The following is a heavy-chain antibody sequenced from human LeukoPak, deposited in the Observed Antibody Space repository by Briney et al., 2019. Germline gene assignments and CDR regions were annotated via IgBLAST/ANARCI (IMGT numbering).Heavy chain of an antibody. J-gene: IGHJ3*02. CDR3: ARVSSGSYSRAFDI. CDR1: GFTFSSYS. Sequence: GGSLRLSCAASGFTFSSYSMNWVRQAPGKGLEWVSYISSSSSTIYYADSVKGRFTISRDNAKNSLYLQMNSLRAEDTAVYYCARVSSGSYSRAFDIWGQGTMVTVSS. CDR2: ISSSSSTI. V-gene: IGHV3-48*04. D-gene: IGHD1-26*01.